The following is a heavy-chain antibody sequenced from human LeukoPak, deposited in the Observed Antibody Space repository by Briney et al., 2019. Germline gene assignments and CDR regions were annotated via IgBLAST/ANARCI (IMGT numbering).Heavy chain of an antibody. CDR2: ISAYNGNT. J-gene: IGHJ4*02. CDR1: GYTFTNYG. CDR3: ARDSYYYDTYYFDY. Sequence: ASVKVSCKASGYTFTNYGISWVRQAPGRGLEWMGWISAYNGNTKYAQSLQGRVTMTADTSTTTAYMELRSLTSDDTAVYYCARDSYYYDTYYFDYWGQGTLVTVSS. V-gene: IGHV1-18*01. D-gene: IGHD3-22*01.